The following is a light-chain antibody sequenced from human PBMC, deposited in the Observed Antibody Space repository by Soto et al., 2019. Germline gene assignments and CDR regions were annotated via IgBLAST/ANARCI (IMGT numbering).Light chain of an antibody. Sequence: QAVVTQEPSLTVSPGGTITLTCGSSTGAVTSGHYPYWFQQKPGQAPRTLIYDTSNRHSWTPARFSGSLLGGKAALTLSGAQPEDEDEYYCLITYSGARTYVCATATNSPS. CDR1: TGAVTSGHY. CDR3: LITYSGARTYV. CDR2: DTS. V-gene: IGLV7-46*01. J-gene: IGLJ1*01.